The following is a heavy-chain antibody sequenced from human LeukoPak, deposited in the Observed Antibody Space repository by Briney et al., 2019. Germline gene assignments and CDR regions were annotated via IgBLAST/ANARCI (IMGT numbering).Heavy chain of an antibody. J-gene: IGHJ6*02. V-gene: IGHV4-31*03. CDR1: GGSISSGGYY. Sequence: SQTLSLTCTVSGGSISSGGYYWSYIRQHPGKGLEWIGYISYTGSPYYNPSLKSRVTISVDTSKNQFSLKLSSVTAADTAVYYCATSITSSAMGWGYGMDVWGQGTTVAVSS. CDR2: ISYTGSP. CDR3: ATSITSSAMGWGYGMDV. D-gene: IGHD2-2*01.